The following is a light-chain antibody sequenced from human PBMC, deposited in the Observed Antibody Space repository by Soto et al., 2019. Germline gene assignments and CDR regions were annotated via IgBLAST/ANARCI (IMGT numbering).Light chain of an antibody. CDR1: NIGYKS. CDR3: QVWDSRSDHHV. V-gene: IGLV3-21*02. CDR2: DDN. Sequence: YELTPPPSVSGAPGQTARITCGGNNIGYKSVHWYQQRPGQAPVLVVYDDNRRPSGIPERFSGSNSGNTATLTLSRVEAGYEADYYGQVWDSRSDHHVCGTGTKATVL. J-gene: IGLJ1*01.